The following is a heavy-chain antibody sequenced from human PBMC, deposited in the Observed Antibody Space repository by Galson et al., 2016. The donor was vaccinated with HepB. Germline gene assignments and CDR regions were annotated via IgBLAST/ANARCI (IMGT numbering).Heavy chain of an antibody. CDR3: ATDRVLQFLEWLFDMNY. CDR2: IKSKSDGGTA. CDR1: GFTFKTAW. J-gene: IGHJ4*02. Sequence: SLRLSCAVSGFTFKTAWMSWVRQAPGKGLEWVGRIKSKSDGGTADYAAAVQGRFTISRDDSKNTLYLHMNGLKTEDTAVYYCATDRVLQFLEWLFDMNYWGQGTLVSFSS. D-gene: IGHD3-3*01. V-gene: IGHV3-15*07.